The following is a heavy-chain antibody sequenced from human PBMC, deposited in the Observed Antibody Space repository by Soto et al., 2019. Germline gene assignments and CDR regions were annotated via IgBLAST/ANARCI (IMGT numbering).Heavy chain of an antibody. Sequence: SETLSLTCTVSGGSISSGGYYWSWIRLHPGKGLEWIGYIYYSGSTYYNPSLKSRVTISVDTSKNQFSLKLSSVTAADTAVYYCARVMGQYCGSGSYYWFDPGDQGTLVTVSS. D-gene: IGHD3-10*01. V-gene: IGHV4-31*03. CDR2: IYYSGST. CDR1: GGSISSGGYY. CDR3: ARVMGQYCGSGSYYWFDP. J-gene: IGHJ5*02.